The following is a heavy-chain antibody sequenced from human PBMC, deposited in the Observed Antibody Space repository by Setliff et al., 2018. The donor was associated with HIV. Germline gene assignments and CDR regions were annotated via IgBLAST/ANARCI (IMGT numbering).Heavy chain of an antibody. CDR3: ARQNSGWGVGLYYFDY. Sequence: SETLSLTCSVSGGSISSSSDYWVWIRQPPGKGLEWIGSIYYSGSFYYNPSLQSRVTISVDTPSNQFSLKLSSVTAADTALYYCARQNSGWGVGLYYFDYWGQGTLVTVSS. V-gene: IGHV4-39*01. J-gene: IGHJ4*02. D-gene: IGHD6-19*01. CDR2: IYYSGSF. CDR1: GGSISSSSDY.